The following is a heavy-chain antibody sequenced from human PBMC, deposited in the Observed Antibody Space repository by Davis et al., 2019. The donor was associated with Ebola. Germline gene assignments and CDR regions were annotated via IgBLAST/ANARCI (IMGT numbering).Heavy chain of an antibody. CDR3: ARDDWNQNWFDP. J-gene: IGHJ5*02. CDR1: GGTFSSYA. D-gene: IGHD1-1*01. Sequence: SVKVSCKASGGTFSSYAISSVRQAPGHGLEWMGGIIPIFGTANYAQKFQGRVTITADKSTSTAYMELSSLRSEDTAVYYCARDDWNQNWFDPWGQGTLVTVSS. CDR2: IIPIFGTA. V-gene: IGHV1-69*06.